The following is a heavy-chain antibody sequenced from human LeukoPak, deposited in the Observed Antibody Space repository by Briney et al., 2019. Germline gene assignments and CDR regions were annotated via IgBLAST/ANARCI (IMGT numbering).Heavy chain of an antibody. D-gene: IGHD3-22*01. CDR2: ISYDGSNK. CDR1: GFTFSSYA. J-gene: IGHJ4*02. CDR3: ARALWLLGTYYFDY. V-gene: IGHV3-30-3*01. Sequence: PGRSLRLSCAASGFTFSSYAMHWVRQAPGEGLEWVAVISYDGSNKYYADSVKGRFTISRDNSKNTLYLQMNSLRAEDTAVYYCARALWLLGTYYFDYWGQGTLVTVSS.